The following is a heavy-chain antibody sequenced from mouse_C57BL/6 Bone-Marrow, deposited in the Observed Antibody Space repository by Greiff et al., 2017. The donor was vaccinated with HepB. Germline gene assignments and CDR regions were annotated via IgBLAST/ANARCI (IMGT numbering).Heavy chain of an antibody. Sequence: QVQLQQSGAELARPGASVKLSCKASGYTFTSYGISWVKQRTGQGLEWIGEIYPRSGNTYYNEKFKGKATLTADKSSSTAYIELRSLTSEDSAVYFCARPNWDVGDAMDYWGQGTSVTVSS. J-gene: IGHJ4*01. V-gene: IGHV1-81*01. CDR2: IYPRSGNT. CDR1: GYTFTSYG. CDR3: ARPNWDVGDAMDY. D-gene: IGHD4-1*01.